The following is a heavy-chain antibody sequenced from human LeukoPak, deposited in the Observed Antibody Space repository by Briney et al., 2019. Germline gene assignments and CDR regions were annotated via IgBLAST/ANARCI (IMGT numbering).Heavy chain of an antibody. CDR3: ACPEEVHDAFDI. D-gene: IGHD3-10*01. V-gene: IGHV4-34*01. Sequence: SETLSLTCAVYGGSFSGYYWSWIRQPPGKGLEWIGYIYHSGSTYYNPSLKSRVTISVDRSKNQFSLKLSSVTAADTAVYYCACPEEVHDAFDIWGQGTMVTVSS. J-gene: IGHJ3*02. CDR1: GGSFSGYY. CDR2: IYHSGST.